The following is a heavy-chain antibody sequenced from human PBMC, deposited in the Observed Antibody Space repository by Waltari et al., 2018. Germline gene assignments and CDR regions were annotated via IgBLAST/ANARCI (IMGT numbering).Heavy chain of an antibody. CDR2: IGGNNGHT. V-gene: IGHV1-18*01. Sequence: QAQLVQSGAEVKKPGASLKVSCMASGYTFSDYGLSWVRQAPGQGLGWMGWIGGNNGHTNHAQKGLGRRSRTKDPDTTTGDREGNDRTADDAAGEEGARERHRRREEGEGRARDPGGHGTLVTVSS. CDR3: ARERHRRREEGEGRARDP. J-gene: IGHJ5*02. D-gene: IGHD1-26*01. CDR1: GYTFSDYG.